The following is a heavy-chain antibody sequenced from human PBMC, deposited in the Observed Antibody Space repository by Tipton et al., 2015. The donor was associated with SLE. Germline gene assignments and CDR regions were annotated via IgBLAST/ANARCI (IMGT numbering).Heavy chain of an antibody. V-gene: IGHV4-38-2*02. CDR2: IYHSGST. D-gene: IGHD6-13*01. J-gene: IGHJ4*02. CDR3: ARETHAGSIAAAATGGFDY. CDR1: GYSISSGYY. Sequence: LSLTCAVSGYSISSGYYWGWIRQPPGKGLEWIGSIYHSGSTYYNPSLKSRVTISVDTSKNQFSLKLSSVTAADTAVYYCARETHAGSIAAAATGGFDYWGQGTLVTVSS.